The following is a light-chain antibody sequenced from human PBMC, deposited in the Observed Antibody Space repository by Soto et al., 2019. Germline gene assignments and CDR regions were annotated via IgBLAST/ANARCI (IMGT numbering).Light chain of an antibody. V-gene: IGLV2-8*01. J-gene: IGLJ2*01. Sequence: QSVLTQPPSASGSPGQSVTISCTGTSSDVGAYNFVSWFQQHPGKAPKLIIYEVAKRPSGVPDRFSGSKSGNTASLTVSGLQAEDEADYYCSSYAGSNNLRVFGGGTKLTVL. CDR1: SSDVGAYNF. CDR2: EVA. CDR3: SSYAGSNNLRV.